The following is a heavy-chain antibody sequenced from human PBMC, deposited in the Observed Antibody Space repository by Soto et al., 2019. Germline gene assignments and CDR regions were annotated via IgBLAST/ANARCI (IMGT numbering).Heavy chain of an antibody. CDR3: ARTWNDDFDL. D-gene: IGHD1-1*01. CDR2: INTYNGKT. V-gene: IGHV1-18*01. J-gene: IGHJ4*02. Sequence: GPEVKKPGASLKVSCKASGYGFTNYGISWVRQAPGEGLEWMGWINTYNGKTTYAEALQGRVSLTTDTSTGTADMELTNVRSDDTALYYCARTWNDDFDLWGQGTLVVVSS. CDR1: GYGFTNYG.